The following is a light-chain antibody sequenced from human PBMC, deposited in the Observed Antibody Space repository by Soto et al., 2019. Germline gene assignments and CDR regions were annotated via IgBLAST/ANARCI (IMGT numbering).Light chain of an antibody. Sequence: DIQMTQSPSTLSASVGDRVTITCRASQTISSWLAWYQQKPGKAPKLLIYKASSLESGVSSRFSGSGSGTEFTLTISSLQSDDFATYYCQQYNSYPWTVGQGTRVDIK. J-gene: IGKJ1*01. V-gene: IGKV1-5*03. CDR1: QTISSW. CDR2: KAS. CDR3: QQYNSYPWT.